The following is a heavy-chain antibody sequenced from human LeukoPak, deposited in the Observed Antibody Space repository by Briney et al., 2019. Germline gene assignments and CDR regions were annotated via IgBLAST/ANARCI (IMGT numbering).Heavy chain of an antibody. Sequence: GGSLRLSCAASGFTFGNFYMHWIRQAPGKGLECVSYIDTSGTTTYYADSVKGRFTISRDNARNSLYLQMNSLRAEDTAMYYCASRYRVGFWGQGTLVTVSS. J-gene: IGHJ4*02. CDR3: ASRYRVGF. D-gene: IGHD5/OR15-5a*01. CDR1: GFTFGNFY. CDR2: IDTSGTTT. V-gene: IGHV3-11*01.